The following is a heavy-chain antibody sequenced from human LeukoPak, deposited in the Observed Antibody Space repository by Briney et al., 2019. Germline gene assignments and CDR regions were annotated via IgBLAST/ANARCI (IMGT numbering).Heavy chain of an antibody. CDR1: GFAFNTYS. V-gene: IGHV3-21*01. J-gene: IGHJ4*02. CDR3: AGIRGAYDSLDY. Sequence: PGGSLRLSCAASGFAFNTYSITWVRQAPGKGLEWVSSISSGSSDIYYAGSLKGRFAISRDNAKNSLFLQMNDLRPEDTAMYYCAGIRGAYDSLDYWGQGTLVTVSS. D-gene: IGHD5-12*01. CDR2: ISSGSSDI.